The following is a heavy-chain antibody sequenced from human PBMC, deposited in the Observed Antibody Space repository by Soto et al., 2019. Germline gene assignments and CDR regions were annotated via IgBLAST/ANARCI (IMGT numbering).Heavy chain of an antibody. Sequence: EVQLLDSGGGLVQPGGSLRLSRAASGFTFSSYALSWVRQAPGKGLEWVSGISGSGDSTNYADSVKGRFTISRDNSENTVYLQMNSLRAEDTAVYYCAKRFCTSTTCLSLDFYYYIGVWGEGTTVTVSS. V-gene: IGHV3-23*01. J-gene: IGHJ6*03. CDR2: ISGSGDST. D-gene: IGHD2-2*01. CDR3: AKRFCTSTTCLSLDFYYYIGV. CDR1: GFTFSSYA.